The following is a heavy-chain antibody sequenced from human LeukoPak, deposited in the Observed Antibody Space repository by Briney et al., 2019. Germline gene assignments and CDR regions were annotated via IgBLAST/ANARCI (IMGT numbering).Heavy chain of an antibody. CDR1: GGSFSDYY. CDR2: INHSGRT. D-gene: IGHD1-14*01. CDR3: AREAVPPTGLYCYYAMDV. V-gene: IGHV4-34*01. Sequence: SETLSLTCAVYGGSFSDYYWSWIRQPPGKGLEWIGEINHSGRTNYSPSLKSRVTISVDTSKNQFSLKLTSVTAADTAVYYCAREAVPPTGLYCYYAMDVWGQGTPVTVSS. J-gene: IGHJ6*02.